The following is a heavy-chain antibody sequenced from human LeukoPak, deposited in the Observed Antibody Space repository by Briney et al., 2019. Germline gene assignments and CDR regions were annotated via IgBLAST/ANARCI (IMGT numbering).Heavy chain of an antibody. D-gene: IGHD2-15*01. CDR3: ARGRGSPPINWFDP. CDR2: ISSSSSTI. Sequence: GGSLRLSCAASGFTFSSYRMNWVRQAPGKGLEWVSYISSSSSTIYYADSVKGRFTISRDNAKNSLYLQMNSLRAEDTAVYYCARGRGSPPINWFDPWGQGTLVTVSS. J-gene: IGHJ5*02. V-gene: IGHV3-48*04. CDR1: GFTFSSYR.